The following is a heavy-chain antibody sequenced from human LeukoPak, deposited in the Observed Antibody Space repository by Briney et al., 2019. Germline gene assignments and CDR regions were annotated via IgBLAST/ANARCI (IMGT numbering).Heavy chain of an antibody. CDR3: ARDRVPYFEPTDAFDI. CDR1: GGSISSSS. D-gene: IGHD2/OR15-2a*01. CDR2: ISSRSTTI. V-gene: IGHV3-48*04. Sequence: ETLSLTCTVSGGSISSSSTYWGWIRRAPGKGLEWVSYISSRSTTIHYADSVKGRFTISRDNAKNSLYLQMNSLRAEDTAVYYCARDRVPYFEPTDAFDIWGQGTMVTVSS. J-gene: IGHJ3*02.